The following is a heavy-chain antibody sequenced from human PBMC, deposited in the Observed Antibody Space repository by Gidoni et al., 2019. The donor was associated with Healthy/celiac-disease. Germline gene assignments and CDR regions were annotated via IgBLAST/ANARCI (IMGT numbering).Heavy chain of an antibody. J-gene: IGHJ6*02. CDR2: IIPIFGTA. V-gene: IGHV1-69*01. Sequence: QVQLVQSGAEVTKPGSSVKVSCKASGGTFSRYALSWVRQAPGQGLEWMGGIIPIFGTANYAQKFQGRVTITADESTSTAYMELSSLRSEDTAVYYCARFCSGGSCYHYYYYYGMDVWGQGTTVTVSS. CDR1: GGTFSRYA. CDR3: ARFCSGGSCYHYYYYYGMDV. D-gene: IGHD2-15*01.